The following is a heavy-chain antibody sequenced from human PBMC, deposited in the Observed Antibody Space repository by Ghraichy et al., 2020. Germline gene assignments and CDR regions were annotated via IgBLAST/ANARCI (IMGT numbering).Heavy chain of an antibody. V-gene: IGHV3-74*01. CDR2: IKSDGSST. D-gene: IGHD2-15*01. Sequence: GGSLRLSCAASGFTLSNYWMHWVRQVPGKGLVWVSRIKSDGSSTTYADSVKGRFTISRDNAKNTLYLQMNSLRDEDTAVYHCAREHCSGGRCFFGTGGSHFDYWGQGTLVAVSS. CDR3: AREHCSGGRCFFGTGGSHFDY. J-gene: IGHJ4*02. CDR1: GFTLSNYW.